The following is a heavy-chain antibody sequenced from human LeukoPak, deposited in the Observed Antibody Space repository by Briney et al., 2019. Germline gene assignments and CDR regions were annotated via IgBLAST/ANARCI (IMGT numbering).Heavy chain of an antibody. CDR1: RFTFRVYS. J-gene: IGHJ4*02. Sequence: PGGSLRLSCAPSRFTFRVYSMNCGRQAPGKGLEWVSSISSSSSYIYYADSVKGRFTISRDNAMNSLYLQMNSLRAEDTAVYYCARHEGYCSSTSCYSRWDFDYWGQGTLVTVSS. CDR3: ARHEGYCSSTSCYSRWDFDY. V-gene: IGHV3-21*01. D-gene: IGHD2-2*01. CDR2: ISSSSSYI.